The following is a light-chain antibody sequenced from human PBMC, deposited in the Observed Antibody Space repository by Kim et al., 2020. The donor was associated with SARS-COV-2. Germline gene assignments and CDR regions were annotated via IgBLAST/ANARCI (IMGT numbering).Light chain of an antibody. J-gene: IGLJ3*02. CDR1: NIGSKS. CDR3: QVWDSSSDHRV. CDR2: YDN. V-gene: IGLV3-21*04. Sequence: PGNKTCITGGGSNIGSKSVHWYQQKPGQAPVLVIYYDNDRRSGIPDRFSGSNSGNTATLTISRVEAGDEADYYCQVWDSSSDHRVFGGGTQLTVL.